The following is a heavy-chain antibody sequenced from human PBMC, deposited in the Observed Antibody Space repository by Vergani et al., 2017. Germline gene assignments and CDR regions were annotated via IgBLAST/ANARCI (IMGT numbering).Heavy chain of an antibody. Sequence: EVQLLESGGGLVQPGGSLRLSCAASGFTFSSYAMSWVRQAPGTGLEWVSAISGSGGSTYYADSVKGRCTISRDNSKNTLYLQMNSLRAEDTAVYYCAKNPRLVYARWFDPWGQGTLVTVSS. CDR2: ISGSGGST. J-gene: IGHJ5*02. D-gene: IGHD2-8*01. CDR3: AKNPRLVYARWFDP. CDR1: GFTFSSYA. V-gene: IGHV3-23*01.